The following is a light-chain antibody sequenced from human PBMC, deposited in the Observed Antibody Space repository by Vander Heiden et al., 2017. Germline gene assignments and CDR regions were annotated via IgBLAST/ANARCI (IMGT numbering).Light chain of an antibody. CDR2: GAS. Sequence: EIVMTQSPATLSVSPGERATLPCRASQSVSSNLAWYQQKPGQAPRLLIYGASTRATGIPARFSGSGSGTEFTLTISSLQSEDFAVYYCQQYNNWPSALTFGGGTKVEIK. J-gene: IGKJ4*01. CDR3: QQYNNWPSALT. CDR1: QSVSSN. V-gene: IGKV3-15*01.